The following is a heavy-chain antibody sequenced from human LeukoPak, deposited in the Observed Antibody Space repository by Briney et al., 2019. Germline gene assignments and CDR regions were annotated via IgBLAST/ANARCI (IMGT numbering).Heavy chain of an antibody. D-gene: IGHD6-19*01. CDR2: IYPGDSDT. Sequence: GEALQISCKGSGCSFTSYWIGWGRRMPGKGGEWMGIIYPGDSDTRYSPSFQGQGSISADKSISTAYLQWSSLKASDTAMYYCARQGSSGWQGNDAFDIWGQGTMVTVSS. CDR1: GCSFTSYW. V-gene: IGHV5-51*01. CDR3: ARQGSSGWQGNDAFDI. J-gene: IGHJ3*02.